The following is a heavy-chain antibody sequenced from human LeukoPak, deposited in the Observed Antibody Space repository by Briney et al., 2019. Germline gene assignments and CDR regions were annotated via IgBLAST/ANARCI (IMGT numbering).Heavy chain of an antibody. CDR3: ARAVGWNYPFDY. CDR2: IYYSGST. D-gene: IGHD1-7*01. V-gene: IGHV4-59*01. J-gene: IGHJ4*02. Sequence: SETLSLTCTVSGGSISSYYCSWIRQPPGKGLEWIGYIYYSGSTNYNPSLKSRVTISVDTSKNQFSLKLSSVTAADTAVYYCARAVGWNYPFDYWGQGTLVTVSS. CDR1: GGSISSYY.